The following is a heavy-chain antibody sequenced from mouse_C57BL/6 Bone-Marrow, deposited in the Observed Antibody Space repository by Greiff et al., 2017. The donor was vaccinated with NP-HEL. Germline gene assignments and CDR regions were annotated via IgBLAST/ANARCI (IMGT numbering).Heavy chain of an antibody. Sequence: VQLKQSGAELVRPGASVKLSCTVSGFNIKDDYMHWVKQRPEQGLEWIGWIDPENGDTEYASKFQGKATITADTSSNTAYLQLSSLTSEDTAVYYSTTHGSIASALDYWGQETSVTPSP. CDR3: TTHGSIASALDY. CDR2: IDPENGDT. D-gene: IGHD1-1*01. CDR1: GFNIKDDY. J-gene: IGHJ4*01. V-gene: IGHV14-4*01.